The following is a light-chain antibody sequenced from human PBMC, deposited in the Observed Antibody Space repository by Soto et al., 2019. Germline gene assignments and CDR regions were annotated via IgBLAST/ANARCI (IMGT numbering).Light chain of an antibody. V-gene: IGLV2-14*01. CDR3: ASFTTTSTRV. J-gene: IGLJ1*01. Sequence: QSALAQPASVSGSPGQSTTVSCTGTSSDIGSYNYVSWYQQHPGKVPKLIIYEVTNRPSGVSNRSSGSKSGNTASLTISGLQAEEAADYYCASFTTTSTRVFGTGTKVTVL. CDR2: EVT. CDR1: SSDIGSYNY.